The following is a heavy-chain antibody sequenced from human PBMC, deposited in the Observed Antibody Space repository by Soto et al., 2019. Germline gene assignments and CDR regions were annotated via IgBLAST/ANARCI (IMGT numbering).Heavy chain of an antibody. CDR2: LFHSRRS. J-gene: IGHJ4*02. D-gene: IGHD2-21*01. V-gene: IGHV4-4*02. CDR3: ATDLLITPR. CDR1: GGAISDGNW. Sequence: QVQLRESGPGLVEPSTTLSLTCTVGGGAISDGNWWSWLRQSPGKGLQWIGELFHSRRSNYNPSLNSRVTLSVDTSQNHFSLTLHSVTVADTAVYYCATDLLITPRWGQGTLVSVSS.